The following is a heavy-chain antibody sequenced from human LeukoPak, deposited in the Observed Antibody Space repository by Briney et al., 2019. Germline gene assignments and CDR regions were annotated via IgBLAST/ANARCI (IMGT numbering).Heavy chain of an antibody. Sequence: GGSLRLSCAASGFTFSDYYMSWIRQAPGKGLEWVSYISSSGSTIYYADSVKGRFTISRDNAKNSLYLQMNSLKTEDTAVYYCASLGYCGITSCYGYYYMDVWGEGTTVTVSS. CDR2: ISSSGSTI. V-gene: IGHV3-11*01. J-gene: IGHJ6*03. CDR3: ASLGYCGITSCYGYYYMDV. D-gene: IGHD2-2*01. CDR1: GFTFSDYY.